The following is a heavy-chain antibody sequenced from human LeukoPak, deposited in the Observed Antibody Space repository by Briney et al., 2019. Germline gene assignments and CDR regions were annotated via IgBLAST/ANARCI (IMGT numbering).Heavy chain of an antibody. CDR2: IRSKAYGGTT. CDR1: GFTFGDYA. V-gene: IGHV3-49*03. J-gene: IGHJ5*02. Sequence: GGSLRLSCTASGFTFGDYAMSWFRQAPGKGLERVGFIRSKAYGGTTEYAASVKGRFTISRDDSKSIAYLQMNSLKTEDTAVYYCTRDKPYDFWSGYDGYWFDPWGQGTLVTVSS. D-gene: IGHD3-3*01. CDR3: TRDKPYDFWSGYDGYWFDP.